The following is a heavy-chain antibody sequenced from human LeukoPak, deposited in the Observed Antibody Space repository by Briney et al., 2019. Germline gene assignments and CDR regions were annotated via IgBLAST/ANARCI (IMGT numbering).Heavy chain of an antibody. Sequence: GTLSLTCAVSGASIVSSTNWWSWVRQPPGKGLEWVSGINWNGGSTGYADSVKGRFTISRDNAKNSLYLQMNSLRAEDTALYHCARRGAGRLHYMDVWGKGTTVTLSS. D-gene: IGHD6-13*01. CDR1: GASIVSSTNW. CDR3: ARRGAGRLHYMDV. V-gene: IGHV3-20*01. CDR2: INWNGGST. J-gene: IGHJ6*03.